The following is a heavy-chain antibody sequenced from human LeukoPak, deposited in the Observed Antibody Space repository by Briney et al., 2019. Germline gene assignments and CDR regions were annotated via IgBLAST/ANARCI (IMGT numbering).Heavy chain of an antibody. V-gene: IGHV1-2*02. CDR1: GYTFTGYY. J-gene: IGHJ3*02. Sequence: ASVKVSCKASGYTFTGYYMHWVRQAPGQGLEWMGWINPNSGGTNYAQKFQGRVTMTRDTSISTAYMELSRLRSDDTAMYYCARHGGYCLSTSCSDTFDIWGQGTMVTVSS. CDR2: INPNSGGT. CDR3: ARHGGYCLSTSCSDTFDI. D-gene: IGHD2-2*01.